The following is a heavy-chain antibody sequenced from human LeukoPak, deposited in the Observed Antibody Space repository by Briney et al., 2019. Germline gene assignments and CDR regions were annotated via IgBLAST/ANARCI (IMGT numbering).Heavy chain of an antibody. CDR2: INHSGST. V-gene: IGHV4-34*01. Sequence: PSEILSLTCAVYGGSFSGYYWSWIRQPPGKGLEWIGEINHSGSTNYNPSLKSRVTISVDTSKNQFSLKLSSVTAADTAVYYCARYYYYYYMDVWGKGTTVTVSS. CDR1: GGSFSGYY. J-gene: IGHJ6*03. CDR3: ARYYYYYYMDV.